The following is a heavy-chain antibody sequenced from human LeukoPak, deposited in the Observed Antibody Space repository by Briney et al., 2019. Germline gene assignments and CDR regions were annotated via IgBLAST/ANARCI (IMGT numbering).Heavy chain of an antibody. J-gene: IGHJ3*02. Sequence: SETLSLTCTVSGGSISSYYWSWIRQPPGEGLEWIGYIYYRGSTNYNPSLKGRVNISLDTSKNQFSLKLRSVTAADTAVYYCARDLIAGYCSSTSCYDDAFDIWGQGTLVTVSS. V-gene: IGHV4-59*01. D-gene: IGHD2-2*01. CDR1: GGSISSYY. CDR2: IYYRGST. CDR3: ARDLIAGYCSSTSCYDDAFDI.